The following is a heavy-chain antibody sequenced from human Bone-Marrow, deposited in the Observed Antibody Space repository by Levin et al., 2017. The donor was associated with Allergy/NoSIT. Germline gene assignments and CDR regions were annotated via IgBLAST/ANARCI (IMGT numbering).Heavy chain of an antibody. J-gene: IGHJ2*01. CDR2: IYSGGST. V-gene: IGHV3-53*01. D-gene: IGHD2-2*01. Sequence: PGESLKISCAASGFTVSSHYMSWVRQAPGKGLEWVSVIYSGGSTYYADSVKGRFTISRDNSKNTLYLQMNSLRAEDTAVYYCARGGVVVGAKGYFDLWGRGTLVTVSS. CDR1: GFTVSSHY. CDR3: ARGGVVVGAKGYFDL.